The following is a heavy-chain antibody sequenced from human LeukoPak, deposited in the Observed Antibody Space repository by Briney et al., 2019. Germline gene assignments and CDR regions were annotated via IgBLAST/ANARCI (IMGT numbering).Heavy chain of an antibody. D-gene: IGHD1-1*01. CDR1: GGSISSYY. J-gene: IGHJ3*02. V-gene: IGHV4-59*01. CDR2: IYYSGSI. Sequence: NPSETLSLTCTVSGGSISSYYWCWIRQPPGKGLEWIGYIYYSGSINYNPSLKSRVTISVHTSKNQCSLKLSSVTAADTAVYYCAGLGYSDTFDIWGQGTMVTVSS. CDR3: AGLGYSDTFDI.